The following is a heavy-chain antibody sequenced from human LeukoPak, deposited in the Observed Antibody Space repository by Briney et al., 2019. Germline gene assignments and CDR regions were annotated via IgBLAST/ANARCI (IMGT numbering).Heavy chain of an antibody. CDR1: GGSISSYY. J-gene: IGHJ4*02. CDR3: ARVRWGSFDY. V-gene: IGHV4-59*01. CDR2: IYYSGST. D-gene: IGHD1-26*01. Sequence: PSETLSLTCTVSGGSISSYYWRWIRQPPGKGLEWIGYIYYSGSTNYNPSLKSRVTISVDTSKNQFSLKLSSVTAADTAVYCCARVRWGSFDYWGQGTLVTVSS.